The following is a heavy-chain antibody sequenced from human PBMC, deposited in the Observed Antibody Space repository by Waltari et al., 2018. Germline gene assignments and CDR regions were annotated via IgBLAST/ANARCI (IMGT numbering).Heavy chain of an antibody. V-gene: IGHV4-59*11. CDR3: ARAYCGGDCFTYYFDY. Sequence: QVQLQESGPGLVKPSETLSLTCPVSGGSISSHSWSWIRQPPGKGLEWIGYIYYSGSTNYNPSLKSRVTISVDTSKNQFSLKLSSVTAADTAVYYCARAYCGGDCFTYYFDYWGQGTLVTVSS. CDR1: GGSISSHS. D-gene: IGHD2-21*01. CDR2: IYYSGST. J-gene: IGHJ4*02.